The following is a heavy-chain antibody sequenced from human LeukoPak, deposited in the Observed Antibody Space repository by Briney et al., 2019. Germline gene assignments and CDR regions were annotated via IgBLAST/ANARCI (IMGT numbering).Heavy chain of an antibody. D-gene: IGHD6-19*01. CDR1: GFTFDDYA. J-gene: IGHJ4*02. CDR2: ISWNSGSI. V-gene: IGHV3-9*01. CDR3: AKDIFKFRIAVAGLDY. Sequence: GGSLRLSCAASGFTFDDYAMHWVRQAPGKGLEWVSGISWNSGSIGYADSVKGRFTISRDNAKNSLYLQMNSLRAEDTALYYCAKDIFKFRIAVAGLDYRGQGTLVTVSS.